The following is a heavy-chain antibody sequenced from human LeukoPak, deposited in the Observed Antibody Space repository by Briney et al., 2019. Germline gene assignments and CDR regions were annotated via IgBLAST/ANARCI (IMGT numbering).Heavy chain of an antibody. J-gene: IGHJ5*02. CDR3: AGSSSWYKWFDP. CDR1: GGSISSSSYY. Sequence: SETLSLTCTVSGGSISSSSYYWGWIRQPPGKGLEWIGSIYYSGSTYYNPSLKSRVTISIDTSKNQFSLKLSSVTAADTAVYYCAGSSSWYKWFDPWGQGTLVTVSS. D-gene: IGHD6-13*01. CDR2: IYYSGST. V-gene: IGHV4-39*07.